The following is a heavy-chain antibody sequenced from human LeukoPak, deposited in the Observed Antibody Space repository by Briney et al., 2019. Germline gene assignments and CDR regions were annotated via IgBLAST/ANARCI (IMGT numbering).Heavy chain of an antibody. Sequence: SETLSLTCTVSGGSISSGTYYWSWIRQPAEKGLEWIVRISASGITNYNPFLKSRITISVDTSKNQFSLQLTSVTAADTAVYFCARTLLPATVGAFDIWGQGTVVTVSS. CDR3: ARTLLPATVGAFDI. D-gene: IGHD2-2*01. CDR2: ISASGIT. J-gene: IGHJ3*02. CDR1: GGSISSGTYY. V-gene: IGHV4-61*02.